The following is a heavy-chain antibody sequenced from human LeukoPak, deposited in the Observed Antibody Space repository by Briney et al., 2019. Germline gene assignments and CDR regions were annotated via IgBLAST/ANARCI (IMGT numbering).Heavy chain of an antibody. CDR2: IYYSGST. Sequence: SQTLSLTCTVSGGSISSGGYYWSWIRQHPGKGLERIGYIYYSGSTYYNPSLKSRVSLSVDTSKNQFSLKLSSVSAADTAVFYCARVSAGSVILDPWGQGTLVTVSS. CDR3: ARVSAGSVILDP. J-gene: IGHJ5*02. CDR1: GGSISSGGYY. V-gene: IGHV4-31*03. D-gene: IGHD3-16*01.